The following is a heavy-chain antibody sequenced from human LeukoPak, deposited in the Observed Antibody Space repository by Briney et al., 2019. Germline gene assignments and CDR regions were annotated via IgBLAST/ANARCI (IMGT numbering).Heavy chain of an antibody. Sequence: GGSLRLSCTASGFTFGDYAMSWFRQAPGKGLEWVGFIRSKAYGGTTEYAASVKGRFTISRDDGEDTFYLQLTNLKIEDTAVYYCTVDIVWGQGTLVTVSS. J-gene: IGHJ4*02. V-gene: IGHV3-49*03. D-gene: IGHD2-15*01. CDR1: GFTFGDYA. CDR3: TVDIV. CDR2: IRSKAYGGTT.